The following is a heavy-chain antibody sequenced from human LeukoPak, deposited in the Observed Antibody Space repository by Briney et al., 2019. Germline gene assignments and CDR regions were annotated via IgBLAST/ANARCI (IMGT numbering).Heavy chain of an antibody. CDR2: IYHSGST. D-gene: IGHD5-12*01. CDR3: ARNLATRGYGMDV. J-gene: IGHJ6*02. Sequence: SRTLSLTCAVSGGSISSGDYSWSWIRQPPGKGLEWIGYIYHSGSTYYNPSLKSRVTISVDRSKNQFSLKLSSVTAADTAVYYCARNLATRGYGMDVWGQGTTVTVSS. V-gene: IGHV4-30-2*01. CDR1: GGSISSGDYS.